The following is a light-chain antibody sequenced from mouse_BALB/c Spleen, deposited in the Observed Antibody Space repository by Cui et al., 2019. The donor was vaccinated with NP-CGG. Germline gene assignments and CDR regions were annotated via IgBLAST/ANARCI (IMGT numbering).Light chain of an antibody. Sequence: QAVVTQETVLPTSPGETVTLTCRSSTGTVTTGNYANWVQEKPDHLFTGLIGGTNNRAPGVPARFSGSLIGDKAVLTITGAQTEDEAIYFCALWYSNHWVFGGGTKLTVL. J-gene: IGLJ1*01. CDR2: GTN. CDR3: ALWYSNHWV. CDR1: TGTVTTGNY. V-gene: IGLV1*01.